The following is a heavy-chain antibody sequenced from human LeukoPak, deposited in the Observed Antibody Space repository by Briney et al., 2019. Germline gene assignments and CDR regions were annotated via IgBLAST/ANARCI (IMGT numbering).Heavy chain of an antibody. J-gene: IGHJ4*02. D-gene: IGHD3-9*01. CDR2: INTNTGNP. V-gene: IGHV7-4-1*02. Sequence: ASVKVSCKASGYTFTTYTVNWVRQAPGQGLEWMGWINTNTGNPTYAQGFTGRFVFSLDTSVSTAYLQISSLKAEDTAEYYCARDRRDILTGYNLDYWGQGTLVTVSS. CDR3: ARDRRDILTGYNLDY. CDR1: GYTFTTYT.